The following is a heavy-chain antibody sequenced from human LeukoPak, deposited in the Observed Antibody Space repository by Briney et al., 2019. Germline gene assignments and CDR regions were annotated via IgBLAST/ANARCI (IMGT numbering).Heavy chain of an antibody. D-gene: IGHD6-19*01. CDR2: IRYDGSNK. CDR1: GFTFSSYG. CDR3: AKVVAVAYYFDY. J-gene: IGHJ4*02. V-gene: IGHV3-30*02. Sequence: PGGSLRLSCAASGFTFSSYGMHWVRQAPGKGLEWVAFIRYDGSNKYYADSVKGRFTISRDNSKNTLYLQMNSLRAEDTAVYYCAKVVAVAYYFDYWGQGTLVTVSS.